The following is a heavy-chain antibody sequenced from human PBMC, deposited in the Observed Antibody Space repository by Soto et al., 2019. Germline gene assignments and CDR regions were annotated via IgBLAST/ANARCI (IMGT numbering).Heavy chain of an antibody. CDR3: ARTSYDSSGTAADP. CDR2: IYYSGST. CDR1: GGSISSGGYY. V-gene: IGHV4-31*03. D-gene: IGHD3-22*01. Sequence: QVQLQESGPGLVKPSQTLSLTCTVSGGSISSGGYYWSWIRQHPGKGLEWIGYIYYSGSTYYNPTLKSRVTIXGXTXXNQFPLKLSSVTAADTAVYYCARTSYDSSGTAADPWGQGTLVTVSS. J-gene: IGHJ5*02.